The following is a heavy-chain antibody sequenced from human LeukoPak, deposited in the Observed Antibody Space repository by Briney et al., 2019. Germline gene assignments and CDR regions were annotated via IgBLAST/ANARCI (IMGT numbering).Heavy chain of an antibody. CDR1: GFTFSSDW. J-gene: IGHJ4*02. CDR3: GRVIPQTYYFDY. D-gene: IGHD3-22*01. CDR2: ISESGGGT. V-gene: IGHV3-23*01. Sequence: GGSLRLSCAASGFTFSSDWIGWVRQAPGKGLEWGSGISESGGGTYHADSVKGRFTTSSDNYKNILFLQMSSLRAEDTAVYYCGRVIPQTYYFDYWGQGALVTVSS.